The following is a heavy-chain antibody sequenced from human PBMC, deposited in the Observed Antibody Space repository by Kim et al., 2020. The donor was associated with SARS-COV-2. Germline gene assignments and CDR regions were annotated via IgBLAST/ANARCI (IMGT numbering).Heavy chain of an antibody. V-gene: IGHV3-23*01. CDR2: T. CDR3: AKWGSYATPDS. Sequence: TYYADSAKGRFAISRDNSKSTLYLQMNSLRGEDTAVYYCAKWGSYATPDSWGQGTLVTVSS. J-gene: IGHJ4*02. D-gene: IGHD1-26*01.